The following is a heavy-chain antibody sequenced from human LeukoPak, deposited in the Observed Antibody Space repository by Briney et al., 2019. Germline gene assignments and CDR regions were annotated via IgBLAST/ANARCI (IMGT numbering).Heavy chain of an antibody. Sequence: GGSLRLSCAASGFTFNRNAISWVRQAPGKGLEWDSTIGGSGDKTFYADSVKGRFTISRDNSKNMLYLQMNSLRAEDTAVYYCAKDPYDSSGYYYPHIVYWGQGTLVTVSS. J-gene: IGHJ4*02. CDR1: GFTFNRNA. D-gene: IGHD3-22*01. CDR3: AKDPYDSSGYYYPHIVY. V-gene: IGHV3-23*01. CDR2: IGGSGDKT.